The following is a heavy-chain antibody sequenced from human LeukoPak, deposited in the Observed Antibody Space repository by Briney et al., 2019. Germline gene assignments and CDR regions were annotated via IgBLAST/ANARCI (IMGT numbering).Heavy chain of an antibody. Sequence: PSETLSLTCTVSGGSISSSSYYWGWIRQPPGKGLEWIGSIYYSGSTYYNPSLKSRVTISVDTSKNQFSLKLSSVTAADTAVYYCIAFMVRGVIMTKHYYYYMDVWGKGTTVTVSS. J-gene: IGHJ6*03. D-gene: IGHD3-10*01. CDR1: GGSISSSSYY. CDR3: IAFMVRGVIMTKHYYYYMDV. CDR2: IYYSGST. V-gene: IGHV4-39*07.